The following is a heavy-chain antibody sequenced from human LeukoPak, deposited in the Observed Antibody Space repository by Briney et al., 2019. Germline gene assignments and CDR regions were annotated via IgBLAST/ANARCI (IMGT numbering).Heavy chain of an antibody. CDR3: AKASRAAAGTYNGMDV. V-gene: IGHV3-23*01. D-gene: IGHD6-13*01. CDR1: GFTFSSYA. Sequence: PGGSLRLSCAASGFTFSSYAMSWVRQAPGKGLEWVSAISGSGGSTYYADSVKGRFTISRDNSKNTLYLQMNSLRAEDTAVYYCAKASRAAAGTYNGMDVWGQGTTVTVSS. J-gene: IGHJ6*02. CDR2: ISGSGGST.